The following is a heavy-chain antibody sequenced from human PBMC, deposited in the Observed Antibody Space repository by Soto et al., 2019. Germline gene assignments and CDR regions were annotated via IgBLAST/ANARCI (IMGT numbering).Heavy chain of an antibody. J-gene: IGHJ6*02. CDR2: ISAYNGNT. CDR1: GYTFTSYG. Sequence: QVQLVQSGAEVKKPGASVKVSCKASGYTFTSYGISWVRQAPGQGLEWMGWISAYNGNTNYAQKLQGRVTMTTDTSTSTAYRELRSLRSDDTAVYYCAREGRGTRGYYYYYGMDVWGQGTTVTVSS. CDR3: AREGRGTRGYYYYYGMDV. D-gene: IGHD3-10*01. V-gene: IGHV1-18*04.